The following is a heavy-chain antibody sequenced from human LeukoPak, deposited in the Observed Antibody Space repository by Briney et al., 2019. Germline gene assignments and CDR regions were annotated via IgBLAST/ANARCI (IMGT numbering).Heavy chain of an antibody. CDR2: ISGSGGTT. J-gene: IGHJ4*02. CDR1: GFTFSTYA. D-gene: IGHD1-26*01. V-gene: IGHV3-23*01. CDR3: AKAPRGGSYYFDF. Sequence: GGSLRLSCAASGFTFSTYAMSWVRQAPGKGLAWVSAISGSGGTTFYADSVRGRFTLSRDNSKNTLYLQMNSLRAEDTAVYYCAKAPRGGSYYFDFWGQGTVVTVSS.